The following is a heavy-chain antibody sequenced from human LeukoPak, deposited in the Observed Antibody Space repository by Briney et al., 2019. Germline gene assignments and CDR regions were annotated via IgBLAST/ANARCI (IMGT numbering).Heavy chain of an antibody. CDR1: GFTFGDYA. J-gene: IGHJ4*02. CDR2: IRSKAYGGTT. CDR3: TTEVLPWFGEAYFDY. D-gene: IGHD3-10*01. V-gene: IGHV3-49*04. Sequence: PGRSLRLSCTASGFTFGDYAMSWVRQAPGKGLEWVGFIRSKAYGGTTEYAASVKGRFTISRDDSKSIAYLQMNSLKTEDTAVYYCTTEVLPWFGEAYFDYWGQGTLVTVSS.